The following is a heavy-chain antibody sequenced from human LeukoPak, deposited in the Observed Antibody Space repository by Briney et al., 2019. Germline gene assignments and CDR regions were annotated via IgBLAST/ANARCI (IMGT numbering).Heavy chain of an antibody. CDR1: GFTFSDYY. V-gene: IGHV3-11*05. CDR2: ISCSRSYK. D-gene: IGHD6-13*01. J-gene: IGHJ4*02. CDR3: ARASMRMTTAGFVDY. Sequence: PGGSLRLSCAASGFTFSDYYMSWVRQAPGKGLEWVSYISCSRSYKKYPDSVKGRFTISRDNAKKSLYMQMNSLRAEDTAVYYCARASMRMTTAGFVDYWGQGTLVTVSS.